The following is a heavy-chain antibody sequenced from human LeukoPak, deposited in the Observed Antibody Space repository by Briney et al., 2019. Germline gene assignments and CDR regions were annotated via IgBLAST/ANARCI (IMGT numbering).Heavy chain of an antibody. CDR1: GFTFSSYA. Sequence: GGSLRLSCAASGFTFSSYAMSWVRQAPGKGLEWVSAISGSGGSTYYAESVKGRFTVSRDNSKNTLYLQMNSLRAEDTAVYYCAKARTSPMIVVVYAFDIWGQGTMVTVSS. J-gene: IGHJ3*02. CDR3: AKARTSPMIVVVYAFDI. D-gene: IGHD3-22*01. V-gene: IGHV3-23*01. CDR2: ISGSGGST.